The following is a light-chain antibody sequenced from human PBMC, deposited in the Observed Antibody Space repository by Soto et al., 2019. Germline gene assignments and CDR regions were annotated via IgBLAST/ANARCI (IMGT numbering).Light chain of an antibody. Sequence: EILLTQSPATLSLSPGERATLSCRASQSVSSYLAWYQQKPGQAPRLLIYDASNRATGIPARFSGSGSGTDFTLTISSLEPEDFAVYYCLQRSNWLFTFGGGTKVDIK. V-gene: IGKV3-11*01. CDR2: DAS. CDR1: QSVSSY. J-gene: IGKJ4*01. CDR3: LQRSNWLFT.